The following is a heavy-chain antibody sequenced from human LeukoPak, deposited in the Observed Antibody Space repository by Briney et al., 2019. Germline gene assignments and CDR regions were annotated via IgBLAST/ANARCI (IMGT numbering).Heavy chain of an antibody. D-gene: IGHD5-12*01. V-gene: IGHV3-33*01. J-gene: IGHJ4*02. Sequence: PGGSLRLSCAASGFTFSSYGMHWVRRAPGKGLEWVAVIWYDGSNKYYADSVKGRFTISRDNSKNTLYLQMNSLRAEDTAVYYCARDLGGYEPSLYDYWGQGTLVTVSS. CDR3: ARDLGGYEPSLYDY. CDR1: GFTFSSYG. CDR2: IWYDGSNK.